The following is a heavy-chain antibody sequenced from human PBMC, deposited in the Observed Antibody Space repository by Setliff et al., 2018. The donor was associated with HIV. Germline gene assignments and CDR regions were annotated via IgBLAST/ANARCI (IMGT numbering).Heavy chain of an antibody. CDR3: ARRDGRRMNAFDF. J-gene: IGHJ3*01. D-gene: IGHD2-21*02. CDR1: GYRFTSYW. V-gene: IGHV5-51*01. CDR2: IYPGDSDT. Sequence: HGESLKISCKVSGYRFTSYWIAWVRQMPGKGLEWMGIIYPGDSDTRYSPSFQSRVTISVDKSITTAYLQWNSLETSDTTIYFCARRDGRRMNAFDFWGQGTMVTVSS.